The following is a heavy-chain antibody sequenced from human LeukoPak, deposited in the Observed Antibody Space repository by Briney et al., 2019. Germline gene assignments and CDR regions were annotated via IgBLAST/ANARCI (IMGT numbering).Heavy chain of an antibody. CDR3: GRISDSSGYFSDAAFDI. CDR2: IIPIFGTA. CDR1: GGTFSNYA. J-gene: IGHJ3*02. Sequence: SVKVSCKASGGTFSNYAISWVRQAPGQGLEWMGGIIPIFGTANYAQKLQGRVTITADKSTSTAYMELSSLRSEDTAVYYCGRISDSSGYFSDAAFDIWGQGTMVTVSS. V-gene: IGHV1-69*06. D-gene: IGHD3-22*01.